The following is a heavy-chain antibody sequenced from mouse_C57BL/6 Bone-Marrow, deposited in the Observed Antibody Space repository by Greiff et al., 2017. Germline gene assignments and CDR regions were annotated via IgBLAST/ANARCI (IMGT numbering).Heavy chain of an antibody. CDR3: AEDAAVYYCAYYAIGGMDY. Sequence: QVQLKQSGPELARPWASVKISCQAFYTFSRRVHFAIRDTNYWMQRVKQRPGQGLEWIGAIYPGNGDTSSNQKFKGKATLAEDKSSSTAYMQRSSLTAEDAAVYYCAYYAIGGMDYWGQGTSVTVSS. D-gene: IGHD1-1*02. CDR2: GQGLEWIG. CDR1: YTFSRRVH. J-gene: IGHJ4*01. V-gene: IGHV1-87*01.